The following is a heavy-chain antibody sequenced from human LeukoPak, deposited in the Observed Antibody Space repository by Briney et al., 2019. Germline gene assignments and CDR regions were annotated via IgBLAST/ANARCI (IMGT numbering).Heavy chain of an antibody. CDR1: GFTFSSYW. Sequence: GSLRLSCAASGFTFSSYWMHWVRQAPGKGLVWVSRINSDGSSTSYADSVKGRFTISRDNAKNTLYLQMNSLRAEDTAVYYCARVNGLYYYGMDVWGQGTTVTVSS. D-gene: IGHD2-8*01. J-gene: IGHJ6*02. V-gene: IGHV3-74*01. CDR2: INSDGSST. CDR3: ARVNGLYYYGMDV.